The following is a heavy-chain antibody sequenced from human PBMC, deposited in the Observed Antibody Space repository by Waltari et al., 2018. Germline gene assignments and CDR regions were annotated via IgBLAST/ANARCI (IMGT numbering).Heavy chain of an antibody. V-gene: IGHV2-5*02. J-gene: IGHJ4*02. Sequence: QITLKESGPTLVKPTQTLTLTCGLSGFSISASGVGVGWIRQAPGKALEWLALIYWDKTQHYRPSLRGRLTMSKDDSRNQVVLQMTNMDPLDTGTYYCARLDRLAANHFESWGQGTLVTVSS. CDR2: IYWDKTQ. D-gene: IGHD3-9*01. CDR1: GFSISASGVG. CDR3: ARLDRLAANHFES.